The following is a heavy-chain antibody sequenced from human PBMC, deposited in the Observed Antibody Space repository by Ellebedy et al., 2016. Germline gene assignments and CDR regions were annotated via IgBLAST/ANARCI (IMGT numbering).Heavy chain of an antibody. Sequence: SETLSLXXTVSGGSISSSSYYWGWIRQPPGKGLEWIGSIYYSGSTYYNPSLKSRVTISVDTSKNQFSLKLSSVTAADTAVYYCARDYYDSSGHPYYYYYGMDVWGQGTTVTVSS. V-gene: IGHV4-39*07. CDR1: GGSISSSSYY. D-gene: IGHD3-22*01. J-gene: IGHJ6*02. CDR3: ARDYYDSSGHPYYYYYGMDV. CDR2: IYYSGST.